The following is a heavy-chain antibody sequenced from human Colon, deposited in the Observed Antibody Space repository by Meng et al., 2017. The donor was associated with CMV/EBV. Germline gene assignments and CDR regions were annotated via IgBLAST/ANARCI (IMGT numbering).Heavy chain of an antibody. Sequence: GESLKISCVGSGFTFSEYTIHWVRQPPGKGLEWVSLISWDGNSAYYVDSVKGRFTVSRDNSKNSVYLQMNSLRGEDTAFYYCAKDRTPAELFDSSGYCYDSWGQGTLVT. CDR2: ISWDGNSA. CDR1: GFTFSEYT. J-gene: IGHJ4*02. CDR3: AKDRTPAELFDSSGYCYDS. D-gene: IGHD3-22*01. V-gene: IGHV3-43*01.